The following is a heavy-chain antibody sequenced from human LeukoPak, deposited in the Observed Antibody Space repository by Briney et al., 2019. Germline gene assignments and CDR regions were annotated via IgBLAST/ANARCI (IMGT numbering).Heavy chain of an antibody. CDR1: GGTFSSYA. J-gene: IGHJ5*02. D-gene: IGHD3-22*01. CDR2: IIPILGIA. CDR3: ASNAWKNSHYYDSSGPNWFDP. V-gene: IGHV1-69*04. Sequence: SVKVSCKASGGTFSSYAIGWVRQAPGQGLEWMGRIIPILGIANYAQKFQGRVTITADKSTSTAYMELSSLRSEDTAVYYCASNAWKNSHYYDSSGPNWFDPWGQGTLVTVSS.